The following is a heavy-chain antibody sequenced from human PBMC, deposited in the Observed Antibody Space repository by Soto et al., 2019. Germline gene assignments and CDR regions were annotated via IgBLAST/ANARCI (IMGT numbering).Heavy chain of an antibody. CDR3: ARDLGSGYDPGDY. Sequence: QVQLVQSGAEGKKPGSSVKVSCKASGGTFSIYAVSWVRQAPGQGLEWMGGIIPIIGTRNYAQRFQSRITITGDESTSTAYMELSSLKSEDTAVYYCARDLGSGYDPGDYWGQGTLVNVSS. J-gene: IGHJ4*02. D-gene: IGHD5-12*01. CDR1: GGTFSIYA. V-gene: IGHV1-69*12. CDR2: IIPIIGTR.